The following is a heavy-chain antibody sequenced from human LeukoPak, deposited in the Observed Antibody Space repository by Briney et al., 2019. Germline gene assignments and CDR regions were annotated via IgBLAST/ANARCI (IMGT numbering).Heavy chain of an antibody. CDR3: AKSPGYSSSWYDY. D-gene: IGHD6-13*01. CDR1: GFTFSNYA. J-gene: IGHJ4*02. V-gene: IGHV3-23*01. CDR2: ISSGGGST. Sequence: GGSLRLSCAASGFTFSNYAMSWVRQAPGKGLEWVSAISSGGGSTYYADSVKGRFTISRDNSKNTLYLQMNSLRAEDTAVYYCAKSPGYSSSWYDYWGQGTLVTVSS.